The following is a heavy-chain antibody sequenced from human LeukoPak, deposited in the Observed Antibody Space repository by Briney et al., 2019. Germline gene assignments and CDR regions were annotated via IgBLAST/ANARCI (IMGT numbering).Heavy chain of an antibody. V-gene: IGHV3-30*18. J-gene: IGHJ4*02. CDR2: ISYDGSNK. CDR3: AKNLRYFDWLPPMDFGY. CDR1: GFTFSSYG. Sequence: GGSLRLSCAASGFTFSSYGMHWVRQAPGKGLEWVAVISYDGSNKYYADSVKGRFTISRDNSKNTLYLQMNSLRAEDTAVYYCAKNLRYFDWLPPMDFGYWGQGTLVTVSS. D-gene: IGHD3-9*01.